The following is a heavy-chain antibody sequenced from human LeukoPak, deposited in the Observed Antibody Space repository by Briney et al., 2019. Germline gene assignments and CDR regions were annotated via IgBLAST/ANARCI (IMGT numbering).Heavy chain of an antibody. Sequence: GGSLRLSCAASGFIFSSYSMNWVRQAPGKGLEWVSSICSSRNYIYYADSGKGRFTISRDNAKNSLNLQMNSLRAEDTAVYYCAGDGGSSGNGAYYMDVWGKGTTVTVSS. CDR2: ICSSRNYI. V-gene: IGHV3-21*01. CDR1: GFIFSSYS. J-gene: IGHJ6*03. D-gene: IGHD2-15*01. CDR3: AGDGGSSGNGAYYMDV.